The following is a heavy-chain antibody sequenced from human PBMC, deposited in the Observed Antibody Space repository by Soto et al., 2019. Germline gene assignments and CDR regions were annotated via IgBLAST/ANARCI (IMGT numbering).Heavy chain of an antibody. CDR1: GLPFSSYA. Sequence: GGSLRLSCAASGLPFSSYARGWVRQAPGKGLDWVPAMGGGGVRPHYSDSVKVRLTISRKNYKNTLCVQSNSLSAEDTAVYYCAKIAEAVAGTVYGYWGQGTLVTVSS. J-gene: IGHJ4*02. V-gene: IGHV3-23*01. CDR3: AKIAEAVAGTVYGY. D-gene: IGHD6-19*01. CDR2: MGGGGVRP.